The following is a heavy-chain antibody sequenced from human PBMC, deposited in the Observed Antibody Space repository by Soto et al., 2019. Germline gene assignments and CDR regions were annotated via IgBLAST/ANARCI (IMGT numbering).Heavy chain of an antibody. J-gene: IGHJ4*02. V-gene: IGHV5-51*01. D-gene: IGHD6-19*01. CDR2: IYPGDSDT. CDR1: GYNFPIYW. CDR3: ARQGSGGGGDY. Sequence: HGESLKISCKASGYNFPIYWIAWVRQMPGKGLEWMGLIYPGDSDTRYSPSFQGQVTLSADKSITTAYLQLSSLKASDTAMYYCARQGSGGGGDYWGQGTLVTVSS.